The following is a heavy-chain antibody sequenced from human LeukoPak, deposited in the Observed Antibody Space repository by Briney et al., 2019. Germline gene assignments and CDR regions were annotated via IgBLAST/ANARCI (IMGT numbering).Heavy chain of an antibody. D-gene: IGHD5-24*01. Sequence: PGGSLRLSCAASGFTFSNYGMDWVRQAPGKGLEWVSYISSSSSYIYYADSVKGRFTISRDNAKNSLYLQMNSLRAEDTAVYYCARDRGDGYKVYFQHWGQGTLVTVSS. CDR2: ISSSSSYI. V-gene: IGHV3-21*01. CDR3: ARDRGDGYKVYFQH. J-gene: IGHJ1*01. CDR1: GFTFSNYG.